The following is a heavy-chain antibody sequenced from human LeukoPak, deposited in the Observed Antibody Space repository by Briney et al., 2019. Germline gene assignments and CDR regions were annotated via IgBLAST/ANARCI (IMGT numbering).Heavy chain of an antibody. Sequence: SVKVSCKASGGTFSSYAISWVRQAPGQGLEWMGGIIPIFGTANYAQKFQGRVTITADEPTSTAYMELSSLRSEDTAVYYCARGEDEEQQLSPFDYWGQGTLVTVSS. V-gene: IGHV1-69*13. CDR2: IIPIFGTA. CDR1: GGTFSSYA. J-gene: IGHJ4*02. D-gene: IGHD6-13*01. CDR3: ARGEDEEQQLSPFDY.